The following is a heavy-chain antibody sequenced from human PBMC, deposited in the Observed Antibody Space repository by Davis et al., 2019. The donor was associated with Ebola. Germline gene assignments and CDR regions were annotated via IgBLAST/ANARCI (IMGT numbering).Heavy chain of an antibody. D-gene: IGHD2-15*01. J-gene: IGHJ4*02. CDR2: IRSKANSYTT. CDR1: GFTFSDSA. V-gene: IGHV3-73*01. Sequence: PGGSLRLSCAASGFTFSDSAIHWVRQASGKGLEWVGRIRSKANSYTTTYAASVKGRFTISRDDSKNTAYLQMNSLKTEDTAVYYCHPRGRGYWGQGTLVTVSS. CDR3: HPRGRGY.